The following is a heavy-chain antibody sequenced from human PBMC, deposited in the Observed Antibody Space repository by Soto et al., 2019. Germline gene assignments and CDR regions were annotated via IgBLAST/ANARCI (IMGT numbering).Heavy chain of an antibody. Sequence: GASVKVSCKASGYTFTSYDINWVRQAPGQGLEWMGGIIPIFGTANYAQKFQGRVTITADESTSTAYMELSSLRSEDTAVYYCARGGYLAVGWFDPWGQGTLVTVSS. CDR3: ARGGYLAVGWFDP. V-gene: IGHV1-69*13. CDR1: GYTFTSYD. J-gene: IGHJ5*02. D-gene: IGHD6-13*01. CDR2: IIPIFGTA.